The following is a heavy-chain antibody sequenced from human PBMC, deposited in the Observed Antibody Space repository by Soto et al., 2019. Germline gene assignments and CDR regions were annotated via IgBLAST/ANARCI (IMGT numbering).Heavy chain of an antibody. CDR1: GFTFSGYW. CDR3: VRSREGYNLVADY. D-gene: IGHD5-12*01. V-gene: IGHV3-74*01. J-gene: IGHJ4*02. Sequence: EAQLVESGGGLVQPGGSLRLSCAASGFTFSGYWMHWVRQAPERGLVWVSRINGDGSTTSYADSVKGRFTISRDNAKNTLYLQMNSLRAEDTAVYSCVRSREGYNLVADYWGQGTLGTVSS. CDR2: INGDGSTT.